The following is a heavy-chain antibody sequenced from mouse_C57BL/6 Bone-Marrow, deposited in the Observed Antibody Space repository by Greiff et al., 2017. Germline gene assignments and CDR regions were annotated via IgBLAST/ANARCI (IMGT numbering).Heavy chain of an antibody. CDR1: GYTFTSYG. Sequence: VQLQQSGAELARPGASVKLSCKASGYTFTSYGISWVKQRTGQGLEWIGAIYPRSGNTYYNEKFKGKATLTADKYSSTAYMELRSLTSEDSAVYFCARHGSSLWYMDVWGTGTTVTVSS. J-gene: IGHJ1*03. CDR2: IYPRSGNT. CDR3: ARHGSSLWYMDV. V-gene: IGHV1-81*01. D-gene: IGHD1-1*01.